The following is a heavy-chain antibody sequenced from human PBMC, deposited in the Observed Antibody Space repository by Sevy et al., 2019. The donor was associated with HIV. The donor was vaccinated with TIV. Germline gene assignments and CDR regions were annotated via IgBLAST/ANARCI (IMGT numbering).Heavy chain of an antibody. Sequence: GSLRLSCAASGFTFSSYSMNWVRQAPGKGLEWVSSISSSSSYIYYADSVKGRFTISRDNAKNSLYLQMNSLRAEDMAVYYCARDPCSGGSCYSLVPSRYYYGMDVWGQGTTVTVSS. D-gene: IGHD2-15*01. V-gene: IGHV3-21*01. J-gene: IGHJ6*02. CDR2: ISSSSSYI. CDR3: ARDPCSGGSCYSLVPSRYYYGMDV. CDR1: GFTFSSYS.